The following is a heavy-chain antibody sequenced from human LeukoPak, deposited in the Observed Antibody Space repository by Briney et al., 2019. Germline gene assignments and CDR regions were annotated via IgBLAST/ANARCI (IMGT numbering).Heavy chain of an antibody. D-gene: IGHD1-26*01. Sequence: PSETLSLTCAVSGDSIRSCYYWGWSRQPPGKGPERVGIIYQSGSTYYNPSLNSRVTISVATSKTQFSLKLSSVTAADTAVYYCARLRLGGTAIDYWGQGTLVTVSS. V-gene: IGHV4-38-2*01. J-gene: IGHJ4*02. CDR1: GDSIRSCYY. CDR2: IYQSGST. CDR3: ARLRLGGTAIDY.